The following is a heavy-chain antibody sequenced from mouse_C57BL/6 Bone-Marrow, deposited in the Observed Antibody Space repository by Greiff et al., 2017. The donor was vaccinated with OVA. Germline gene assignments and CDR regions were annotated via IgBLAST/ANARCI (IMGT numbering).Heavy chain of an antibody. CDR3: ARSFYYYGSSYAMDY. Sequence: DVMLVESGPGLAKPSQTLSLTCSVTGYSITSDYWNWIRKFPGNKLEYMGYISYSGSTYYNPSLKSRISITRDTSKNQYYLQLNSVTTEDTATYYCARSFYYYGSSYAMDYWGQGTSVTVSA. J-gene: IGHJ4*01. D-gene: IGHD1-1*01. V-gene: IGHV3-8*01. CDR1: GYSITSDY. CDR2: ISYSGST.